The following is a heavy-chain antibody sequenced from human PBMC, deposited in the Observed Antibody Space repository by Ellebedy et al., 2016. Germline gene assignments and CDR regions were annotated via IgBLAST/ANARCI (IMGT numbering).Heavy chain of an antibody. D-gene: IGHD3-22*01. CDR1: GFTFSSYG. CDR3: ARGGYYDSSGYYYFEY. Sequence: GESLKISXAASGFTFSSYGMHWVRQAPGKGLEWVTFISYDGSNKFYADSVKGRFTISRDNSKNTLYLQMNSLRAEDTAVYYCARGGYYDSSGYYYFEYWGQGTLVTVSS. CDR2: ISYDGSNK. V-gene: IGHV3-30*03. J-gene: IGHJ4*02.